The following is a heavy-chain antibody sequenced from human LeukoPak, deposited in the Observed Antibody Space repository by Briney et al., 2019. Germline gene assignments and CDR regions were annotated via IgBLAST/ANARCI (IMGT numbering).Heavy chain of an antibody. CDR2: ISSSSSTI. V-gene: IGHV3-48*01. Sequence: GGSLRLSCAASGFTFSSYSMNWVRQAPGKGLEWVSYISSSSSTIYYADSVKGRFTISRDNAKNSLYLQMNSLRAENTAVYYCARACSGGSCWGIGYWGQGTLVTVSS. J-gene: IGHJ4*02. CDR1: GFTFSSYS. CDR3: ARACSGGSCWGIGY. D-gene: IGHD2-15*01.